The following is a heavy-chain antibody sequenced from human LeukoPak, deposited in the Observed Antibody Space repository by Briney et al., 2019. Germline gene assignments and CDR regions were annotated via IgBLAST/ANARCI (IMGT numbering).Heavy chain of an antibody. Sequence: GGSLRLSCAASGFTFSSYWMSWVRQAPGKGLEWVANIKQDGSEKYYVDSVKGRFTISRDNAKNSLYLQMNSLRAEDTAVYYCAKVPNLRYSDWDYYYYGMDVWGQGTTVTVSS. CDR2: IKQDGSEK. CDR1: GFTFSSYW. D-gene: IGHD3-9*01. V-gene: IGHV3-7*01. J-gene: IGHJ6*02. CDR3: AKVPNLRYSDWDYYYYGMDV.